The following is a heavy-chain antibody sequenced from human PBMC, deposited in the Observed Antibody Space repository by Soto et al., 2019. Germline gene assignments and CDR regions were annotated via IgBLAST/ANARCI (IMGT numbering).Heavy chain of an antibody. Sequence: QAHLVESGGGVVQPGRALRLSCVASGFGFSDYAMHWVRQAPCKALERVAAISFDGRNTNYADSVKGRFTISRDDSKSIMYLQVDSLTTEDTSVYYCARDAVVTTTWRFYYFDLWRQGTLVTVSS. D-gene: IGHD5-12*01. CDR3: ARDAVVTTTWRFYYFDL. CDR2: ISFDGRNT. J-gene: IGHJ4*02. V-gene: IGHV3-30*04. CDR1: GFGFSDYA.